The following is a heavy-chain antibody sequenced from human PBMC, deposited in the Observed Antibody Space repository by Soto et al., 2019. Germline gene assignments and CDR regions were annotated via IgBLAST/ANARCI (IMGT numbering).Heavy chain of an antibody. J-gene: IGHJ5*02. CDR2: INAGNGNT. CDR1: GYTFTSYA. V-gene: IGHV1-3*01. D-gene: IGHD5-12*01. Sequence: ASVKVSCKASGYTFTSYAMHWVRQAPGQRLEWMGWINAGNGNTKYSQKFQGRVTITRDTSASTAYMELSSLRSEDTAVYYCASSSGYDYWFDPWGQGTLVTVSS. CDR3: ASSSGYDYWFDP.